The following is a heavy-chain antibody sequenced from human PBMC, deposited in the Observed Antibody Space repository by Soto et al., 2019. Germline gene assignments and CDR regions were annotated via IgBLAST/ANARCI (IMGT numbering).Heavy chain of an antibody. Sequence: GGSLRLSCAASGFTFSSYAMHWVRQAPGKGLEWVAVISYDGSNKYYADSVKGRFTISRDNSKNTLYLQMNSLRAEDTAVYYCARDWAIWKPQHYFVYWGQGTLVTVSS. CDR2: ISYDGSNK. V-gene: IGHV3-30-3*01. J-gene: IGHJ4*02. D-gene: IGHD2-21*01. CDR3: ARDWAIWKPQHYFVY. CDR1: GFTFSSYA.